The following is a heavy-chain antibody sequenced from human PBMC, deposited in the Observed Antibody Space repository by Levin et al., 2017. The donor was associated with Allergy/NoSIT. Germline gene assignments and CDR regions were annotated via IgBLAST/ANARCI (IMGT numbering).Heavy chain of an antibody. CDR1: GYTFTGYY. D-gene: IGHD3-3*01. Sequence: RGESLKISCKASGYTFTGYYMHWVRQAPGQGLEWMGWINSNSGGTNYAQKFQGRVTMTRDTSISTAYMELTRLRSDDTAVYYCARGPPHDYDFWSGYSSPGTNHGMDVWGQGTTVTVSS. J-gene: IGHJ6*02. V-gene: IGHV1-2*02. CDR2: INSNSGGT. CDR3: ARGPPHDYDFWSGYSSPGTNHGMDV.